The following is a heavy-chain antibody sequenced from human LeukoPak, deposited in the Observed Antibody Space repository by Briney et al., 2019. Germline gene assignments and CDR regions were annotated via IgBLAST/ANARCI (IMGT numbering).Heavy chain of an antibody. CDR1: GFTFSSYG. CDR2: ISGSGGST. CDR3: AKDYAVGSIDY. Sequence: GGSLRLSCAASGFTFSSYGMSWVRQAPGKGLEWVSAISGSGGSTYYADSVKGRFTISRDNSKNTVSLQMESLRAEDTALYYCAKDYAVGSIDYWGQGTLVTVSS. V-gene: IGHV3-23*01. J-gene: IGHJ4*02. D-gene: IGHD3-16*01.